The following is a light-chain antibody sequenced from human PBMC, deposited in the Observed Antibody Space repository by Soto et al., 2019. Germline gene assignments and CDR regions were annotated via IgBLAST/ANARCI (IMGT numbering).Light chain of an antibody. V-gene: IGKV3-20*01. Sequence: EIALAQSPGTLSLSPGGRATISCRASQSVFNNYLAWYQRKPGQAPRLLIYAASSRATDIPDRVSGIGSGTHFTLTISRLEPEDSAVYYCQQYGSSHPITFGQGTRLEIK. CDR1: QSVFNNY. J-gene: IGKJ5*01. CDR3: QQYGSSHPIT. CDR2: AAS.